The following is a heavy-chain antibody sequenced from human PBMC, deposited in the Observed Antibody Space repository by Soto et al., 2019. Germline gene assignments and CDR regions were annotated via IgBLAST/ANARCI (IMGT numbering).Heavy chain of an antibody. CDR1: GFTFSSYA. V-gene: IGHV3-23*01. D-gene: IGHD3-16*02. CDR3: AKEGDDYIWGSYRYSRVILY. J-gene: IGHJ4*02. Sequence: PGGSLRLSCAASGFTFSSYAMSWVRQAPGKGLEWVSAISGSGGSTYYADSVKGRFTISRDNSKNTLYLQMNSLRAEDTAVYYCAKEGDDYIWGSYRYSRVILYWGQGTLVTVSS. CDR2: ISGSGGST.